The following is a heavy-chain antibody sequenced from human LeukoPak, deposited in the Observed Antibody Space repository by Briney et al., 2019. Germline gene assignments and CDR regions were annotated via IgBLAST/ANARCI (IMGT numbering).Heavy chain of an antibody. CDR3: AKGTHSNYGRDWFDP. J-gene: IGHJ5*02. CDR2: ISGDGGST. V-gene: IGHV3-43*02. Sequence: PGGSLGLSCAASGFTFDDYAMHWVRQAPGKGLEWVSLISGDGGSTYYANSVKGRFTISRDNSKNSLYLQMNSLRTEDTALYYCAKGTHSNYGRDWFDPWGQGTLVTVSS. CDR1: GFTFDDYA. D-gene: IGHD4-11*01.